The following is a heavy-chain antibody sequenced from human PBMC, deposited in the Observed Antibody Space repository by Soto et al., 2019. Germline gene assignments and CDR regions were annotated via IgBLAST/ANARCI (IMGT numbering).Heavy chain of an antibody. CDR2: IIPIFGTA. CDR1: GGTFSSYA. J-gene: IGHJ5*02. CDR3: ARDPTYYDSSGSHEWWFDP. V-gene: IGHV1-69*13. D-gene: IGHD3-22*01. Sequence: GASVQVSCKASGGTFSSYAISWVRQAPGQGLEWMGGIIPIFGTANYAQKFQGRVTITADESTSTAYMELSSLRSEDTAVYYCARDPTYYDSSGSHEWWFDPWGQGTLVTVSS.